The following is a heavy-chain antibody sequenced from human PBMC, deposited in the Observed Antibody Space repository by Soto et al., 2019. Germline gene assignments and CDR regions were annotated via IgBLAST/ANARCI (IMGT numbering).Heavy chain of an antibody. V-gene: IGHV3-74*01. Sequence: EVQLVESGGDLVQPGGSLRLSCAASGFDFSGYWMPLVRQAPGKGPVWVSRINNDGSGTGYADSVKGRFTISRDNARNTLYLQMNSLRAEDTAVYYFVRASKDGDYWGRGTLVTVSS. J-gene: IGHJ4*02. CDR1: GFDFSGYW. CDR2: INNDGSGT. CDR3: VRASKDGDY.